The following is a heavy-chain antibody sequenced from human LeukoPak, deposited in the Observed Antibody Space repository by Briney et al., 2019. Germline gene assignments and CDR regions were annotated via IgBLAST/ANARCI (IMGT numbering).Heavy chain of an antibody. J-gene: IGHJ5*01. Sequence: SETLSLTCTVSGDSITSYYWTWIRQPPGKALEWIGYIYYSGSTNYSPSLKSRVTISLDRSKTQFFLKLSSVAAADTAVYYCARLSNYGILTGNSWFDSWGQGTLVTVSS. CDR2: IYYSGST. CDR1: GDSITSYY. V-gene: IGHV4-59*08. D-gene: IGHD3-9*01. CDR3: ARLSNYGILTGNSWFDS.